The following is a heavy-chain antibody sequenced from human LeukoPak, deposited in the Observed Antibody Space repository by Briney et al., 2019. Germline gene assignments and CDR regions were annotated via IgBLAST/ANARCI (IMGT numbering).Heavy chain of an antibody. CDR3: ASSTSYLDY. CDR2: ISSRSSYI. Sequence: PGGSLRLSCAASGFTFSSYSMNWVRQAPGKGLEWVSSISSRSSYIYYADSVKGRFTISRDNAKNSLYLQMNSLRAEDTAVYYCASSTSYLDYWGQGTLVTVSS. J-gene: IGHJ4*02. CDR1: GFTFSSYS. V-gene: IGHV3-21*01. D-gene: IGHD2-2*01.